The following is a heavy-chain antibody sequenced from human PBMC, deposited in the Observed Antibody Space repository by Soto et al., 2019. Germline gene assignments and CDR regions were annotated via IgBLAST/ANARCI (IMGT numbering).Heavy chain of an antibody. CDR2: ISSSGSTI. V-gene: IGHV3-48*02. D-gene: IGHD6-6*01. J-gene: IGHJ5*01. CDR3: AREAAVPLNWFDS. Sequence: EVQLVESGGGLVQPGGSLRLSCAASGFTFSRYSMNWVRQAPGKGLEWVSYISSSGSTIFSADSVKGRFTISRDNAKNSLYLQMNSLGDEDTAVYYCAREAAVPLNWFDSWGQGTLVTVSS. CDR1: GFTFSRYS.